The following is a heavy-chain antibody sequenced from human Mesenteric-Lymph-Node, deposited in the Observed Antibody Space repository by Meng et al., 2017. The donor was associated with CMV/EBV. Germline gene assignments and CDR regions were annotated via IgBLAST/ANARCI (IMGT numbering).Heavy chain of an antibody. V-gene: IGHV3-74*01. CDR1: GFTFSSYW. CDR2: INSDGSST. J-gene: IGHJ5*02. D-gene: IGHD3-10*01. Sequence: GGSLRLSCAASGFTFSSYWMHWVRQAPGKGLVWVSRINSDGSSTSYADSVKGRFTISRDNAKNTLYLQMNSLRVEDTAVYYCATVPSVVRGVKWFDPWGQGTLVTAPQ. CDR3: ATVPSVVRGVKWFDP.